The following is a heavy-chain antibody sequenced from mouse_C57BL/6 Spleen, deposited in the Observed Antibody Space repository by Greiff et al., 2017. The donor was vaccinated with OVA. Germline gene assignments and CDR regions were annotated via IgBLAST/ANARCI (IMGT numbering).Heavy chain of an antibody. D-gene: IGHD3-2*02. CDR3: ASSDSSGSFAY. Sequence: EVQLVESGGGLVQPGGSLSLSCAASGFTSTDYYMSWVRQPPGKALEWLGFIRNKANGYTTEYSASVKGRFTISRDNSQSILYLQMNALRAEDSATYYCASSDSSGSFAYWGQGTLVTVSA. V-gene: IGHV7-3*01. CDR1: GFTSTDYY. J-gene: IGHJ3*01. CDR2: IRNKANGYTT.